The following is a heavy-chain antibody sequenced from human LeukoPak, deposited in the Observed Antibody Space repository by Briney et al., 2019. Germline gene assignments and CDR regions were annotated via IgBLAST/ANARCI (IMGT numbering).Heavy chain of an antibody. Sequence: PSETLSLTCAVYGGSFSGYYWSWIRQPPGKGLEWIGEINHSGSTNYNPSLKSRVTISVDTSKNQFSLKLSSVTAADTAVYYCARRGGGGSGYLPQTLFDYWGQGTLVTVSS. J-gene: IGHJ4*02. V-gene: IGHV4-34*01. CDR1: GGSFSGYY. CDR2: INHSGST. CDR3: ARRGGGGSGYLPQTLFDY. D-gene: IGHD3-22*01.